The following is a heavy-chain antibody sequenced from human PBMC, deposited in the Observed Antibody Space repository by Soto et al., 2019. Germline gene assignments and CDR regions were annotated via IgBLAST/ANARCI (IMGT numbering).Heavy chain of an antibody. J-gene: IGHJ6*02. CDR2: IIPIFGTA. Sequence: ASVKVSCKASGGTFSNFAISWVRQAPGQGLEWMGGIIPIFGTANYAQKLQGRVAITADESTSTAYMELSSLRSEDTAVYYCAAPWILPYYYYGMDVWGQGTTVTVSS. CDR1: GGTFSNFA. D-gene: IGHD2-2*03. CDR3: AAPWILPYYYYGMDV. V-gene: IGHV1-69*13.